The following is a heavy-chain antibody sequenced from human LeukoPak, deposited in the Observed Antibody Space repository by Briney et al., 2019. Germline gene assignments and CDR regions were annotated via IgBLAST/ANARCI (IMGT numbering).Heavy chain of an antibody. CDR1: GFTFSNAW. D-gene: IGHD5-18*01. J-gene: IGHJ4*02. V-gene: IGHV3-15*01. Sequence: GGSLRLSCAASGFTFSNAWMSWVRQAPGKGLEWVGRIKSKTDGGTTDYAAPVKGRFTISRDDSKNTLYLQMNSLKTEDTAVYYCTTRYSYGYSYFDYWGQGTLVTVSS. CDR2: IKSKTDGGTT. CDR3: TTRYSYGYSYFDY.